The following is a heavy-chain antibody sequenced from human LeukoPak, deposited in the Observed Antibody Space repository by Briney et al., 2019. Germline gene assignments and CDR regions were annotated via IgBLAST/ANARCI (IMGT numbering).Heavy chain of an antibody. CDR1: GYTFTSYG. Sequence: ASVKVSCKASGYTFTSYGISWVRQAPGQGLEWMGWISAYNGNTNYAQKLQGRVTMTTDTSTSTAYMELKSLRSDDTAVYYCARAPILYEELDYWGQGTLVTVSS. V-gene: IGHV1-18*01. J-gene: IGHJ4*02. D-gene: IGHD2-8*01. CDR2: ISAYNGNT. CDR3: ARAPILYEELDY.